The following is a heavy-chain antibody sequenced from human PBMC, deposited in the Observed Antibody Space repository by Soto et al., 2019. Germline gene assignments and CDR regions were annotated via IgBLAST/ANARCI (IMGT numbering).Heavy chain of an antibody. CDR1: GYTFSDYY. V-gene: IGHV3-11*01. Sequence: PGGSLRLSCAASGYTFSDYYMSWIRQAPGKGLEWISYIDTSGTKIYYADSVKGRFTITRDNAKNSLYLEMNSLRDEDTAVYYCASHHDMWSGYLSPVDYWGQGTLVTVSS. CDR3: ASHHDMWSGYLSPVDY. D-gene: IGHD3-3*01. J-gene: IGHJ4*02. CDR2: IDTSGTKI.